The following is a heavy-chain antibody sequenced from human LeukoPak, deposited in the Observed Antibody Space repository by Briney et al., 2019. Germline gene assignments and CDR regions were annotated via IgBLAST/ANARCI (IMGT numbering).Heavy chain of an antibody. CDR3: ATFWSGYYNGAYYFNY. CDR1: GFTFSSYG. CDR2: IRYDGSNK. V-gene: IGHV3-30*02. Sequence: GGSLRLSCAASGFTFSSYGMHWVRQAPGKGLEWVAFIRYDGSNKYYADSVKGRFTISRDNSKNTLYLQMNSLRAEDTAVYYCATFWSGYYNGAYYFNYWGQGTLVTVSS. J-gene: IGHJ4*02. D-gene: IGHD3-3*01.